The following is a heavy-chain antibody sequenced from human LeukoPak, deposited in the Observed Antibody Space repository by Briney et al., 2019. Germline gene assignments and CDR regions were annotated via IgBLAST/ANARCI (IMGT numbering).Heavy chain of an antibody. Sequence: PGRSLRLSCSASGFVVSDNYMRWIRQGPGKGLLWVAVIYRGGSTYYPESVKGRVTLYRDNSKNTLYLPMNSLRAEDTAVYYCAKDPPLYFDWPEGYFQHWGQGTLVTVSS. J-gene: IGHJ1*01. D-gene: IGHD3-9*01. CDR3: AKDPPLYFDWPEGYFQH. CDR1: GFVVSDNY. CDR2: IYRGGST. V-gene: IGHV3-53*05.